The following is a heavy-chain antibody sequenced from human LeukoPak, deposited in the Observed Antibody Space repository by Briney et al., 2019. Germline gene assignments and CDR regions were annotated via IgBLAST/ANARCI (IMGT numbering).Heavy chain of an antibody. CDR2: IYGGGNT. J-gene: IGHJ4*02. D-gene: IGHD5-18*01. CDR1: GFIVSSNY. Sequence: GGSLRLSCAASGFIVSSNYMTWVRQAPGKGLECVSVIYGGGNTYYADSVKGRFTISRDNSKNTLYLQMNSLRAEDTAVYYCAKSPGYSYGYTFDYWGQGTLVTVSS. CDR3: AKSPGYSYGYTFDY. V-gene: IGHV3-53*05.